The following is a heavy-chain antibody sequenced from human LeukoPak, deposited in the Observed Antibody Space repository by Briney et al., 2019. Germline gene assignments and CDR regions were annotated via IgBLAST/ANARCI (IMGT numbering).Heavy chain of an antibody. V-gene: IGHV1-2*06. CDR1: GFTFTDHY. CDR2: IYPDTGGT. J-gene: IGHJ6*03. D-gene: IGHD3-10*01. Sequence: ASVKVSCKTSGFTFTDHYIHWVRQAPGQGLEWMGRIYPDTGGTNYALNFQGRVTMTRDTSISTAYMELSSLRSDDTAVYYCARDQYTYSYYGYYYSYMDVWGKGTTVTVSS. CDR3: ARDQYTYSYYGYYYSYMDV.